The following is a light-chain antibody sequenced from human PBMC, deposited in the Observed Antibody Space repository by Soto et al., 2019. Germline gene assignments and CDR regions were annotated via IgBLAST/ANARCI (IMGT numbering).Light chain of an antibody. CDR3: QHADSFPLIT. CDR1: QSISSW. J-gene: IGKJ5*01. CDR2: DAS. V-gene: IGKV1-5*01. Sequence: DIQMTQSPSTLSASVGDRVTITCRASQSISSWLAWYQQKPGKAPKLLIYDASSLESGVPSRFSGSGSGTEFTLTISSLQPEDFATYYCQHADSFPLITCGQGTRREIK.